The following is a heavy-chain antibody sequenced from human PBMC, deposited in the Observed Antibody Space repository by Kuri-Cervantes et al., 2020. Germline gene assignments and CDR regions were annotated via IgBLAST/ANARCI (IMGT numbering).Heavy chain of an antibody. CDR1: GFTFSSYS. V-gene: IGHV3-21*01. CDR3: ARDLIVVVPADPNWFDP. J-gene: IGHJ5*02. D-gene: IGHD2-2*01. Sequence: GESLKISCAASGFTFSSYSTNWVRQAPGKGLEWVSSISSGSTHIYYADSVKGRFTISRDNAKNSLYLQMNSLRAEDTAVYYCARDLIVVVPADPNWFDPWGQGTLVTVSS. CDR2: ISSGSTHI.